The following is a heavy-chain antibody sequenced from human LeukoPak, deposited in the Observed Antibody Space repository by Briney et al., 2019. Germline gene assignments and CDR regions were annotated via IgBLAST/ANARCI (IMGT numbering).Heavy chain of an antibody. CDR1: GFTFSSNW. CDR2: INSDGSST. J-gene: IGHJ4*02. Sequence: TGGSLRLSCAASGFTFSSNWMHWVRQAPGKGLVWVSRINSDGSSTNYADSVRGRFTISRDNAKNTLYLQMNSLRAEDTAVYYCANYGSGYFYYWGQGILVTVSS. CDR3: ANYGSGYFYY. V-gene: IGHV3-74*01. D-gene: IGHD3-3*01.